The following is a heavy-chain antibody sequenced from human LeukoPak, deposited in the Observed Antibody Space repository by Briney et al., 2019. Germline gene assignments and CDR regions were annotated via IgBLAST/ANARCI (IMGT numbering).Heavy chain of an antibody. CDR2: ISYDGSKK. CDR3: AREGGFTGYGSSWYEDVFVY. V-gene: IGHV3-30*04. D-gene: IGHD6-13*01. CDR1: GFIFSNNA. Sequence: GGSLRLSCTASGFIFSNNAMHWVRLAPGKGLEWVAVISYDGSKKDYSDAVKGRFTISRDNSKNTLYLQMNSLRAEDTAVYYCAREGGFTGYGSSWYEDVFVYWGQGTLVIVSS. J-gene: IGHJ4*02.